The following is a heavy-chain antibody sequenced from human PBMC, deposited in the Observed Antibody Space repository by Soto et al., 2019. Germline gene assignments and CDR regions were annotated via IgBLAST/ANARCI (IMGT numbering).Heavy chain of an antibody. Sequence: KASETLSLTCTVSGGSISSSSYYWGWIRQPPGKGLEWIGSIYYSGSTYYNPSLKSRVTISVDTSKNQFSLKLSSVTAADTAVYYCARHGSTAMVPLVDNWFDPWGQGTLVTVSS. J-gene: IGHJ5*02. CDR1: GGSISSSSYY. V-gene: IGHV4-39*01. CDR3: ARHGSTAMVPLVDNWFDP. D-gene: IGHD5-18*01. CDR2: IYYSGST.